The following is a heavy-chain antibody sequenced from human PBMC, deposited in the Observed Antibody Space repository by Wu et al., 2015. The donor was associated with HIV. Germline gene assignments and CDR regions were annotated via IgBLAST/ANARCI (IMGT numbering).Heavy chain of an antibody. CDR1: GYTFTSYY. J-gene: IGHJ5*02. V-gene: IGHV1-46*03. CDR2: INPSGGST. Sequence: QVQLVQSGAEVKKPGASVKVSCKASGYTFTSYYMHWVRQAPGQGLEWMGIINPSGGSTSYAQKFQGRVTMTRDTSTSTVYMELSSLRSEDTAVYYCARGDCGGDCSYNWFDPWGQGTLVTGLL. D-gene: IGHD2-21*01. CDR3: ARGDCGGDCSYNWFDP.